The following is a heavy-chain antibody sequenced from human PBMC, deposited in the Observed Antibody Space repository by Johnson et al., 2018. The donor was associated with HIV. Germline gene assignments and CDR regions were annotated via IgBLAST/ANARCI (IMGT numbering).Heavy chain of an antibody. Sequence: QVQLVESGGGVVQPGRSLRLSCAASGFTFSSYAMHWVRQAPGKGLEWVAVISYDGSNKYYADSVKGRFTISRDNSKNTLYLQMNSLRAEDTALYYCARGLDSGSSWFGAFDIWGQGTMVTVS. V-gene: IGHV3-30-3*01. J-gene: IGHJ3*02. CDR3: ARGLDSGSSWFGAFDI. D-gene: IGHD6-13*01. CDR2: ISYDGSNK. CDR1: GFTFSSYA.